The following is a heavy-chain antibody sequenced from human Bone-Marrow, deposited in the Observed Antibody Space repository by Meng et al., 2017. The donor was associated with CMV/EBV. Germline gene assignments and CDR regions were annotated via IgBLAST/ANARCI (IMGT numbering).Heavy chain of an antibody. CDR1: GYTFTSYD. V-gene: IGHV1-8*01. CDR2: MNPNSGNT. Sequence: ASVKVSCKASGYTFTSYDINWVRQATGQGLEWMGWMNPNSGNTGYAQKFQGRVTMTRNTSISTAYMELSSLRSEDTAVYYCARSHPNYYGSGSHRWFDPWGQGTLVTVSS. D-gene: IGHD3-10*01. CDR3: ARSHPNYYGSGSHRWFDP. J-gene: IGHJ5*02.